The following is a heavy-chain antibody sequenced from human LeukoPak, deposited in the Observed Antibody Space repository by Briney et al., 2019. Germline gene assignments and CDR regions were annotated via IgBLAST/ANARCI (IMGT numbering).Heavy chain of an antibody. J-gene: IGHJ4*02. Sequence: ASVKASCKASGYTFTGYYMHWVRQAPGQGLEWMGWIKPNSGDTNYAQKFQGRVTMTRDTSISTVYMELSRLRFDDTAVYYCARDLPYYFDYWGQGTLVTVSS. V-gene: IGHV1-2*02. CDR1: GYTFTGYY. CDR3: ARDLPYYFDY. CDR2: IKPNSGDT.